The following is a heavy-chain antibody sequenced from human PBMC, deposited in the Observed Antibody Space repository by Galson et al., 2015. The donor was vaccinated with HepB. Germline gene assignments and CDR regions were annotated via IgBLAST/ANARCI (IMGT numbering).Heavy chain of an antibody. V-gene: IGHV3-23*01. J-gene: IGHJ5*02. CDR1: GFTFSSYA. Sequence: SLRLSCAASGFTFSSYAMSWVRQAPGKGLEWVSAISGSGGSTYYADSVKGRFTISRDNSKNTLYLQMNSLRAEDTAVYYCAKTGDILTGLAHNWFDPWGQGTLVTVSS. CDR2: ISGSGGST. CDR3: AKTGDILTGLAHNWFDP. D-gene: IGHD3-9*01.